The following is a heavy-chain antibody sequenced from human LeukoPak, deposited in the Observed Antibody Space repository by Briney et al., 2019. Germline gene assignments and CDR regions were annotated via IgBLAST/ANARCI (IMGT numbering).Heavy chain of an antibody. CDR2: IYYSGST. D-gene: IGHD3-22*01. Sequence: SETLSLTCTLSGGYISSSSYYWGWIRQPPGKGLEWIGDIYYSGSTYYNASLKSRVSISIDTSNNRSSLHLGSLTAADTALYYCARRRYYDSTGYLDWGQGTLVTVSS. J-gene: IGHJ1*01. V-gene: IGHV4-39*02. CDR3: ARRRYYDSTGYLD. CDR1: GGYISSSSYY.